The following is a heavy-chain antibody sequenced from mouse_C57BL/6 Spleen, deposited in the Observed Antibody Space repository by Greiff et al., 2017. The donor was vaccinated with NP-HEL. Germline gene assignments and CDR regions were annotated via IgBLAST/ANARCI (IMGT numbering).Heavy chain of an antibody. D-gene: IGHD1-1*01. CDR1: GFSLSTFGMG. CDR3: DRIAEDFVITTVVGYYAMDY. V-gene: IGHV8-8*01. Sequence: VTLIVSGPGILQPSQTLSLTCSFSGFSLSTFGMGVGWIRPPSGQGLEWLAHIWWDDDKYYNPALKSRLTTSKDTSKNHGFLKITNLDTADTDTYYVDRIAEDFVITTVVGYYAMDYWGQGTSVTVSS. CDR2: IWWDDDK. J-gene: IGHJ4*01.